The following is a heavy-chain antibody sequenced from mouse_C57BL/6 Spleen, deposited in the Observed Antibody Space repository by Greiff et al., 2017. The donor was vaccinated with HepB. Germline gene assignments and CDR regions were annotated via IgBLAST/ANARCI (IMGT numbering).Heavy chain of an antibody. CDR3: ARDGTGTGTWFAY. Sequence: VQLKESGPGMVKPSQSLSLTCTVTGYSITSGYDWHWIRHFPGNKLEWMGYISYSGSTNYNPSLKSRISITHDTSKNHYFLKLNSVTTEDTATYYCARDGTGTGTWFAYWGQGTLVTVSA. CDR1: GYSITSGYD. V-gene: IGHV3-1*01. CDR2: ISYSGST. J-gene: IGHJ3*01. D-gene: IGHD4-1*01.